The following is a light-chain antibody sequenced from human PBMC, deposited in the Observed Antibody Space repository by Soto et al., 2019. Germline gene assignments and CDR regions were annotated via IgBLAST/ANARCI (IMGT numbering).Light chain of an antibody. CDR3: SSYTSSSLYV. V-gene: IGLV2-14*01. J-gene: IGLJ1*01. CDR1: SSDVGGYNY. Sequence: QSVLTQPASVSGSRGQSITISCTGTSSDVGGYNYVSWYQQHPGKAPKLMIHDVSNRPSGVSNRFSGSKSGNTASLTISGLQAEDEADYYCSSYTSSSLYVFGTGTKLTVL. CDR2: DVS.